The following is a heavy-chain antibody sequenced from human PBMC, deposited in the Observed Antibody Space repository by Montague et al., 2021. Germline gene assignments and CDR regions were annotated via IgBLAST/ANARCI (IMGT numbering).Heavy chain of an antibody. D-gene: IGHD5-24*01. CDR3: ARGWQKRFGP. J-gene: IGHJ5*02. V-gene: IGHV6-1*01. CDR1: GDSVSSNDVT. CDR2: TYYRSKWYN. Sequence: CAISGDSVSSNDVTWNWIRQSPSRGLEWLGRTYYRSKWYNEYAISVKSRITVNPDTSKNQFSLLLNSVTPEDTAVYYCARGWQKRFGPWGQGTPVTVSS.